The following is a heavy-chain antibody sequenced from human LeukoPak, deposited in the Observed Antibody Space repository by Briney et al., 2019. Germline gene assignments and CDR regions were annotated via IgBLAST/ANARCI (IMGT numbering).Heavy chain of an antibody. D-gene: IGHD3-10*01. CDR2: IIPILGIA. Sequence: SVKVSCKASGGTFSSYAISWVRQAPGQGLEWMGRIIPILGIANYAQKFQGRVTITADKSTSTAYMELSSLRSEDTAVYYCARGVGYGSGSYNDYWGQGTLVTVSS. J-gene: IGHJ4*02. V-gene: IGHV1-69*04. CDR1: GGTFSSYA. CDR3: ARGVGYGSGSYNDY.